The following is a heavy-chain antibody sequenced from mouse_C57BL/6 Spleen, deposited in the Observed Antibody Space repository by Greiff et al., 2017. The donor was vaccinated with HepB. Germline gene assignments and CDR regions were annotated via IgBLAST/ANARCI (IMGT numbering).Heavy chain of an antibody. J-gene: IGHJ4*01. CDR2: ISYDGSN. D-gene: IGHD1-1*01. V-gene: IGHV3-6*01. CDR3: ASGTTVVPYYAMDY. Sequence: EVQLQESGPGLVKPSQSLSLTCSVTGYSITSGYYWNWIRQFPGNKLEWMGYISYDGSNNYNPSLKNRISITRDTSKNQFFLKLNSVTTEDTATYYCASGTTVVPYYAMDYWGQGTSVTVSS. CDR1: GYSITSGYY.